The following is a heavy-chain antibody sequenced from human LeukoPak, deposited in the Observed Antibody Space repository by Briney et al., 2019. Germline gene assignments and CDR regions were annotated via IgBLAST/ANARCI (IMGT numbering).Heavy chain of an antibody. CDR1: GFTVTGNY. J-gene: IGHJ4*02. CDR2: IYSSGST. Sequence: GGSLRLSSAASGFTVTGNYMSWVRQAPGKGLEWLSIIYSSGSTYYADSVKGRFTISRDNSKNTLYLQMNSLRAEDTAVYYCAREALGGGGYWGQGTLVTVSS. V-gene: IGHV3-66*01. D-gene: IGHD3-10*01. CDR3: AREALGGGGY.